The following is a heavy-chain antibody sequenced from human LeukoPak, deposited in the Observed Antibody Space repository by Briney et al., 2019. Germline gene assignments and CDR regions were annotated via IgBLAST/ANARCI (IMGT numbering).Heavy chain of an antibody. J-gene: IGHJ6*03. CDR3: ARDPITMVRGALSYYYYYMDV. V-gene: IGHV1-46*01. CDR1: GYTFTSYY. Sequence: ASVKVSCKASGYTFTSYYMHWVRQAPGEGLEWMGIINPSGGSTSYAQKFQGRVTMTRDMSTSTVYMELSRLRSDDTAVYYCARDPITMVRGALSYYYYYMDVWGKGTTVTISS. CDR2: INPSGGST. D-gene: IGHD3-10*01.